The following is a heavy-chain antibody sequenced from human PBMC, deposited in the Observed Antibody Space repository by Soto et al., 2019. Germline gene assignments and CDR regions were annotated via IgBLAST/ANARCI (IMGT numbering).Heavy chain of an antibody. CDR1: GGTFSSYA. Sequence: SVKVSCKASGGTFSSYAISWVRQAPVQGLEWMGGIIPIFGTANYAQKFQGRVTITADESTSTAYMELSSLRSEDTAVYYCARSRSGWYSDYWGQGTLVTVSS. CDR3: ARSRSGWYSDY. V-gene: IGHV1-69*01. J-gene: IGHJ4*02. CDR2: IIPIFGTA. D-gene: IGHD6-19*01.